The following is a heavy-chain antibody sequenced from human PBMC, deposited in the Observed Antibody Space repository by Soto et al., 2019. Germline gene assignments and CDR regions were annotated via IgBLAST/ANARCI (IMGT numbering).Heavy chain of an antibody. D-gene: IGHD3-10*01. V-gene: IGHV3-7*01. CDR1: GFTFSSYW. CDR2: IKQDGSEK. CDR3: ARDWGYGDLYYFDY. J-gene: IGHJ4*02. Sequence: GGSLRLSCAASGFTFSSYWMSWVRQAPGKGLEWVANIKQDGSEKYYVDSVKGRFTISRDNAKNSLYLQMNSLRAEDTAVYYCARDWGYGDLYYFDYWGQGTLVTVSS.